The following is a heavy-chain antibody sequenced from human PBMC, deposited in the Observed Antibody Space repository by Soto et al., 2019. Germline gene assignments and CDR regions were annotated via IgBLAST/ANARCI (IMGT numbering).Heavy chain of an antibody. Sequence: SVKVSCKASGGTFSSYAISWVRQAPGQGLEWMGCIIPLFGTANYAQNFPGSVTITADECTSTAYMELSSLRSEDTAVYYCARDGVGVPDALGLVFGYWGQGTRVTVYS. CDR3: ARDGVGVPDALGLVFGY. J-gene: IGHJ4*02. D-gene: IGHD2-2*01. CDR2: IIPLFGTA. CDR1: GGTFSSYA. V-gene: IGHV1-69*01.